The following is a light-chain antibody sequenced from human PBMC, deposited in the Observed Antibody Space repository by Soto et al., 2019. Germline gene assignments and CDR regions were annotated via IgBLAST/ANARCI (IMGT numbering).Light chain of an antibody. J-gene: IGKJ4*01. CDR2: WAS. CDR1: QSVLYSSNNKNY. V-gene: IGKV4-1*01. CDR3: KQYYSTRPST. Sequence: DIVMTQSPDSLAVSLGERATINCKSSQSVLYSSNNKNYLAWYQQKPGQPPKLLIYWASTRESGVPDRFSGSGSGTDFTLTIGSLQAEDVAVYYCKQYYSTRPSTFGGGTKVEIK.